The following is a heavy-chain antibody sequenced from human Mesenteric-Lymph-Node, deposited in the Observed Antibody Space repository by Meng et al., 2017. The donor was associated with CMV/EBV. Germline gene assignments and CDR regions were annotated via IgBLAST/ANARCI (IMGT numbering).Heavy chain of an antibody. CDR2: ISTSSSYI. CDR3: ARDFEYQYYYFDY. J-gene: IGHJ4*02. D-gene: IGHD2-2*01. V-gene: IGHV3-21*01. Sequence: GGSLRLSCAASGFTFSSFSMNWVRQAPGKGLEWVSSISTSSSYIYYADSVKGRFTIFRDDAKSSLYLQLNSLRAEDTAVYYCARDFEYQYYYFDYWGQGTLVTVSS. CDR1: GFTFSSFS.